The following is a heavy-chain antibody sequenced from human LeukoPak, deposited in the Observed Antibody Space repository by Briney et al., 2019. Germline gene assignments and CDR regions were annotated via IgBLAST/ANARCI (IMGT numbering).Heavy chain of an antibody. V-gene: IGHV1-18*01. CDR3: ARYCSGGSCYSENAFDI. CDR1: GYTFTSYG. CDR2: ISAYNGNT. Sequence: ASVTVSCKASGYTFTSYGISWVRQAPGQGLEWMGWISAYNGNTNYAQKLQGRVTMTTDTSTSTAYMELRSLRSDDTAVYYCARYCSGGSCYSENAFDIWGQGTMVTVSS. D-gene: IGHD2-15*01. J-gene: IGHJ3*02.